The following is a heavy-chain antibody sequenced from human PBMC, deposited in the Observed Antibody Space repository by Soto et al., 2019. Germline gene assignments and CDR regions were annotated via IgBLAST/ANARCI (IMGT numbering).Heavy chain of an antibody. D-gene: IGHD4-17*01. J-gene: IGHJ4*02. CDR2: IGPDGTET. CDR1: GFTFSTYW. V-gene: IGHV3-7*01. Sequence: EVQLVESGGGLVQPGGSLRLSCAASGFTFSTYWMTWVRQAPGKGLEWVANIGPDGTETYFVDSVKGRFTTSRDNAESLVFLRMNSLRAEDTAGYYCARGINGDFYFDYWGRGTLVIVSS. CDR3: ARGINGDFYFDY.